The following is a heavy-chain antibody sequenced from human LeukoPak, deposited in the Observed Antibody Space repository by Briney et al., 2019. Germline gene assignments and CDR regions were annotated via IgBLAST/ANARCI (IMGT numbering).Heavy chain of an antibody. CDR3: ARTGYSGSYYAYAFDI. D-gene: IGHD1-26*01. V-gene: IGHV4-38-2*02. J-gene: IGHJ3*02. CDR2: IYHSGST. Sequence: SETLSLTCTVSGYSISSGYYCGWIRQPPGKGLEWIGSIYHSGSTYYNPSLKSRVTISIDTSKNQFSLKLSSVTAADTAVYYCARTGYSGSYYAYAFDIWGQGTMVTVSS. CDR1: GYSISSGYY.